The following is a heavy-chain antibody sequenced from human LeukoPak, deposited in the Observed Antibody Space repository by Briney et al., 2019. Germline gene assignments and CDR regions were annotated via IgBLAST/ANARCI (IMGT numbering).Heavy chain of an antibody. J-gene: IGHJ6*02. Sequence: ASVKVSCKASGYTFTSYAMHWVRQAPGQRLEWMGWINAGNGNTKYSQKFQGRVTITRDTSASTAYMELSSLRSEDTAVYYCARVSYSSGWYDPYYYYGMDVWGQGTTVTVSS. CDR1: GYTFTSYA. V-gene: IGHV1-3*01. D-gene: IGHD6-19*01. CDR2: INAGNGNT. CDR3: ARVSYSSGWYDPYYYYGMDV.